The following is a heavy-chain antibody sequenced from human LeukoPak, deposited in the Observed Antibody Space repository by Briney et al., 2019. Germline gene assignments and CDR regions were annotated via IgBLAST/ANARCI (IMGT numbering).Heavy chain of an antibody. CDR1: AFTLADYY. V-gene: IGHV3-11*06. Sequence: SLRLSWAAAAFTLADYYMRCISQPEGDGMGWDSYISSSSGYTNYGDSVNGRFTISRDNAKNSLYLQMNSLRAEDTAVYYCARCGGDCPSAFDIWGQGTMVTVSS. CDR2: ISSSSGYT. CDR3: ARCGGDCPSAFDI. D-gene: IGHD2-21*02. J-gene: IGHJ3*02.